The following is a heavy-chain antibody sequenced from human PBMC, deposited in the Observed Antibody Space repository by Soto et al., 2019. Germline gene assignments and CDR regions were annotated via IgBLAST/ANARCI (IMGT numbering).Heavy chain of an antibody. CDR2: IYPGDSDT. J-gene: IGHJ5*02. CDR1: GYSFTSYW. CDR3: ARLKYDVVVPAAMGDNWFDP. Sequence: PGESLKISCKGSGYSFTSYWIGWVRQMPGKGLEWMGIIYPGDSDTRYSPSFQGQVTISADKSISTAYLQWSSLKASDTAMYYCARLKYDVVVPAAMGDNWFDPWGQGTLVTVPQ. D-gene: IGHD2-2*01. V-gene: IGHV5-51*01.